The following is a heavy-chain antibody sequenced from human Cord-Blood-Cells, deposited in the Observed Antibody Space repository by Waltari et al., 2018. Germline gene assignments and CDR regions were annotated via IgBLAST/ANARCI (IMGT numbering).Heavy chain of an antibody. V-gene: IGHV4-38-2*02. CDR1: GYSISSGYY. Sequence: QVQLQESGPGLVKPSETLSLTCTVSGYSISSGYYWGWIRQPPGKGLGWSGSIYHSGGAYNNPSLMRRDTIAGDTTKKQFSLKLSSVTAADTAVYYCARPSLTVTGDYWGQGTLVTVSS. CDR3: ARPSLTVTGDY. J-gene: IGHJ4*02. CDR2: IYHSGGA. D-gene: IGHD4-4*01.